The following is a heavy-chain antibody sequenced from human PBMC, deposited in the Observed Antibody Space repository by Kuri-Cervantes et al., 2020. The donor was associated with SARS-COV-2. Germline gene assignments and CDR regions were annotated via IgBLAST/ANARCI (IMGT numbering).Heavy chain of an antibody. CDR3: ASHLGPAAISDYYYYMDV. CDR2: ISAYNGNT. D-gene: IGHD2-2*02. Sequence: ASVKVSCKASGYPFTTYGISWVRQAPGQGLEWMGWISAYNGNTNYAQKLQGRVTMTTDTSTSTAYMELRSLRSDDTAVYYCASHLGPAAISDYYYYMDVWGKGTTVTVSS. V-gene: IGHV1-18*01. J-gene: IGHJ6*03. CDR1: GYPFTTYG.